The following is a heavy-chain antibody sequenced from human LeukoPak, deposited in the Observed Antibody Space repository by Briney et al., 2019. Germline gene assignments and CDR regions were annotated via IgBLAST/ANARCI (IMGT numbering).Heavy chain of an antibody. D-gene: IGHD5-12*01. J-gene: IGHJ4*02. Sequence: GGSLRLSCAASGFTVSSNYMSWVRQAPGKGLEWVSVIYSGGSTYYADSVKGRFTISRDNSKNTLYLQLNSLRAEDTAVFFCARDGRGYSGYNYWGEGTLVSVSS. CDR2: IYSGGST. CDR1: GFTVSSNY. CDR3: ARDGRGYSGYNY. V-gene: IGHV3-53*01.